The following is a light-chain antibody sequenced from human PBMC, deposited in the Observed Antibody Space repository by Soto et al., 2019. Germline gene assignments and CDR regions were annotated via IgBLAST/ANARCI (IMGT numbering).Light chain of an antibody. CDR3: QQYGSSPPRT. CDR2: GAS. Sequence: EIVLTQSPGTLSLSPGERATLSCRASQSVSSSYLAWYQQKPGQAPRLLIYGASSRATGIPDRFSGSGSGTDFTLTISRLEPEGFAVYYCQQYGSSPPRTFGPGTKVDIK. CDR1: QSVSSSY. V-gene: IGKV3-20*01. J-gene: IGKJ3*01.